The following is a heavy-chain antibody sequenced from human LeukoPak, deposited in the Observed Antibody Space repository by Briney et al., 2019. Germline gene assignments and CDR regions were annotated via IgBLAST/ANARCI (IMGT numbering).Heavy chain of an antibody. J-gene: IGHJ4*02. CDR3: AKDSYYDSSGYFDC. CDR1: GYTFSSYG. V-gene: IGHV3-23*01. D-gene: IGHD3-22*01. CDR2: ISGSGGST. Sequence: GGSLRLSCAASGYTFSSYGMSWVRQAPGKGLEWVSAISGSGGSTYYADSVKGRFTISRDNSKNTLYLQMNSLRAEDTAVYYCAKDSYYDSSGYFDCWGQGTLVTVSS.